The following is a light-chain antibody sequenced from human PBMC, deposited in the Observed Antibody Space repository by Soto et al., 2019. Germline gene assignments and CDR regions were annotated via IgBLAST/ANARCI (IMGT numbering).Light chain of an antibody. CDR3: QQYSSDSAWP. Sequence: IPYNPSPPSLSASVSIRVTIXSCASQTISTWMAWYQQKPGKAPNLLVYDASTLQSGVASRFSGSGSGTDFTLTISSLQPDDIATYYCQQYSSDSAWPCGEGSKVDIK. V-gene: IGKV1-5*01. J-gene: IGKJ1*01. CDR1: QTISTW. CDR2: DAS.